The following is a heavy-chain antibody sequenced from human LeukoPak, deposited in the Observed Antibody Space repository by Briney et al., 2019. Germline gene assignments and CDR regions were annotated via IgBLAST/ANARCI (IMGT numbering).Heavy chain of an antibody. CDR2: INPNSGGT. V-gene: IGHV1-2*02. Sequence: ASVKVSCKASGYTFTGYYMHWVRQAPGQGLEWMGWINPNSGGTNYAQKFQGRVTMTRDTSISTAYMELSRLRSDDTAVYYCAKVPVFSLTISEVVTDDAFDIWGQGTIVTVSS. D-gene: IGHD3-3*01. J-gene: IGHJ3*02. CDR3: AKVPVFSLTISEVVTDDAFDI. CDR1: GYTFTGYY.